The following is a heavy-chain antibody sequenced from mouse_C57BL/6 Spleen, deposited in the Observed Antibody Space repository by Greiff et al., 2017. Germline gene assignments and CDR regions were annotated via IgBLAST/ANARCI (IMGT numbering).Heavy chain of an antibody. D-gene: IGHD1-1*01. CDR2: ISYDGSN. V-gene: IGHV3-6*01. CDR3: ASLVLDAWFAY. CDR1: GYSITSGYY. J-gene: IGHJ3*01. Sequence: EVKVEESGPGLVKPSQSLSLTCSVTGYSITSGYYWNWIRQFPGNKLEWMGYISYDGSNNYNPSLKNRISITRDTSKNQFFLKLNSVTTEDTATYYCASLVLDAWFAYWGQGTLVTVSA.